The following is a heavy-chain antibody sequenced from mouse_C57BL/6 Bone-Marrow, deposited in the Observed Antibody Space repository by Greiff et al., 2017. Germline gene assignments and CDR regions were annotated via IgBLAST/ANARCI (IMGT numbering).Heavy chain of an antibody. J-gene: IGHJ3*01. V-gene: IGHV1-15*01. Sequence: QVQLKQSGAELVRPGASVTLSCKASGYTFTDYEMHWVKQTPVHGLEWIGAIDPETGGTAYNQKFKGKAILTADKSSSTAYMELRSLTSEDSAVYYCTRKRLKQAWFAYWGQGTLVTVSA. CDR2: IDPETGGT. D-gene: IGHD1-3*01. CDR1: GYTFTDYE. CDR3: TRKRLKQAWFAY.